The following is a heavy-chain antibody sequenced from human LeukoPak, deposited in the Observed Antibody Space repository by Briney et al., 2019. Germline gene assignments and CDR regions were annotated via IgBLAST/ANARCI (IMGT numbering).Heavy chain of an antibody. Sequence: SETLSLTCAVYGGSFSAYYRSWIRQPPGKGLEWIGEINHSGSTNYNPSLKSRVTISVDTSKNQFSLKLRSVTAADTAVYYCARGQRLGYYYYYMDVWGKGTTVTVSS. CDR1: GGSFSAYY. CDR3: ARGQRLGYYYYYMDV. J-gene: IGHJ6*03. D-gene: IGHD7-27*01. CDR2: INHSGST. V-gene: IGHV4-34*01.